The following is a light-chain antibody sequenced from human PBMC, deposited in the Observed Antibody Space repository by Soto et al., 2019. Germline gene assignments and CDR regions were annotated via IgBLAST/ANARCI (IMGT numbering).Light chain of an antibody. CDR2: DVS. CDR1: SSDVGAYKY. CDR3: ISYTSSDTYV. V-gene: IGLV2-14*01. J-gene: IGLJ1*01. Sequence: QSVLTQPAAVSGSPGQSITISCTGTSSDVGAYKYVSWYQQHPDKAPKLMIYDVSSRPSGVSNRFSGSKSGNTASLIISGLQAEDEADYYCISYTSSDTYVFGTGTKVTVL.